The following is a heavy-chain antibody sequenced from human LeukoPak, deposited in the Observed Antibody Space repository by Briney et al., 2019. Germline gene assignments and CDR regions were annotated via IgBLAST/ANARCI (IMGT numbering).Heavy chain of an antibody. CDR3: TRGYSISSEAHYGMDV. J-gene: IGHJ6*02. D-gene: IGHD6-6*01. CDR2: LSNDGSST. Sequence: GGSLSLSCAASGFIFKNYWMNWVRQAPGKGLVSVSRLSNDGSSTGYVDSVKGRFTISRDNAKNTVYLQMNSLRAEDTAVYYCTRGYSISSEAHYGMDVWGQGTTVTVSS. CDR1: GFIFKNYW. V-gene: IGHV3-74*01.